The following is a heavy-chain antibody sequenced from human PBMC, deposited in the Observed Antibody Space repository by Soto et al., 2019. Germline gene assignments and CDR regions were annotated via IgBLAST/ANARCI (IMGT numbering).Heavy chain of an antibody. CDR1: GFTFSSYA. CDR2: ISGSGDYT. J-gene: IGHJ3*02. Sequence: GGSLRLSCAASGFTFSSYAMTWVRQAPGKGLEWVSSISGSGDYTYYADSVKGRFTISRDNVKNLLYLEMNSLRAEDTAVYYCVKEKSVMYSGYDAFDIWGQGTMVTVSS. V-gene: IGHV3-23*01. CDR3: VKEKSVMYSGYDAFDI. D-gene: IGHD5-12*01.